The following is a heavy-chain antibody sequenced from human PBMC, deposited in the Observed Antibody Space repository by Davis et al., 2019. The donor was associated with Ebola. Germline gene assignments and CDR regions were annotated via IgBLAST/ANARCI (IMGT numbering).Heavy chain of an antibody. CDR3: ARSAWGGNWFDP. J-gene: IGHJ5*02. CDR2: MHPNSGNT. CDR1: GYTFTSYD. Sequence: ASVKVSCKASGYTFTSYDINWVRQAPGQGLEWMGWMHPNSGNTGYAQKFQGRVTMTRNTSISTAYMELSSLRSEDTAVYYCARSAWGGNWFDPWGQANLGTVSS. D-gene: IGHD3-16*01. V-gene: IGHV1-8*01.